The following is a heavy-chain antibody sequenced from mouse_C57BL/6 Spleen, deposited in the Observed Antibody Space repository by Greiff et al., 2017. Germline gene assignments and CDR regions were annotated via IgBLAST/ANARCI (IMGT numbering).Heavy chain of an antibody. CDR3: ARGGSSYHFDY. J-gene: IGHJ2*01. V-gene: IGHV1-64*01. CDR1: GYTFTSYW. D-gene: IGHD1-1*01. Sequence: VQLQQSGAELVKPGASVKLSCKASGYTFTSYWMHWVKQRPGQGLEWIGMIHPNSGSTNYNEKFKSKATLTVDKSSSTAYMQLSSLTSEDSAVYYCARGGSSYHFDYWGQGTTLTVSS. CDR2: IHPNSGST.